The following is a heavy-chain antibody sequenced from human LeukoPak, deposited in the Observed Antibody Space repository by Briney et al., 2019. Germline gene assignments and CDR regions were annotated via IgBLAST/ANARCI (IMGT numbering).Heavy chain of an antibody. J-gene: IGHJ5*02. D-gene: IGHD3-22*01. Sequence: PAGSLRLSCAASGFTFSSYAMSWVRQAPGKGLEWVSAISGSGGSTYYADSVKGRFTIYRDNAKNTLHLQRSSLRAMDTGVYCWAKAQVVRWFDLWGQGTLVTVSS. CDR2: ISGSGGST. CDR1: GFTFSSYA. CDR3: AKAQVVRWFDL. V-gene: IGHV3-23*01.